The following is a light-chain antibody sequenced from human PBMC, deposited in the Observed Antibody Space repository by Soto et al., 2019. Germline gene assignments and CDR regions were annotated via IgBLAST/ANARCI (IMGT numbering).Light chain of an antibody. V-gene: IGKV4-1*01. Sequence: DIVMTQSPDSLAVSLGERATINCKSSQSVLYSANNKNFLAWYQQKAGQPPKLLISWASTRESGVPDRFSGSGSGTDFTLAISSLQDEDVAVYYCQQHYMRYTFGQGTKLEIK. CDR1: QSVLYSANNKNF. CDR2: WAS. CDR3: QQHYMRYT. J-gene: IGKJ2*01.